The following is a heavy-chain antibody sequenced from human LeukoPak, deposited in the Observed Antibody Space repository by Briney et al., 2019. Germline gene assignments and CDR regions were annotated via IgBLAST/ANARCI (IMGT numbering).Heavy chain of an antibody. CDR2: IYHSGST. V-gene: IGHV4-30-2*01. D-gene: IGHD5-12*01. Sequence: SQTLSLTCAVSGVSISSGGYSWSWIRQPPGKGLEWIGYIYHSGSTYYNPSLKSRVTISVDRSKNQLSLKLSSVTAADTAVYYCARGEHRGYIDDGMDVWGQGTTVTVSS. CDR3: ARGEHRGYIDDGMDV. CDR1: GVSISSGGYS. J-gene: IGHJ6*02.